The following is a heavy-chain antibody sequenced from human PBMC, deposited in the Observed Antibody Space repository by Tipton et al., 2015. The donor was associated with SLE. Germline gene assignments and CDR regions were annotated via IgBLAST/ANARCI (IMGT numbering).Heavy chain of an antibody. Sequence: TPSLTCTVSGGSISSGEHYWSWIRQPPGKGLEWIGYIFYSGSTYYNPSLKSRVTISLDTSRKQFSLSLNSVTAADTAVYFCAGSRFLKWLCYIDYWGQGTQVTVSS. D-gene: IGHD3-3*01. CDR3: AGSRFLKWLCYIDY. V-gene: IGHV4-30-4*01. CDR2: IFYSGST. J-gene: IGHJ4*02. CDR1: GGSISSGEHY.